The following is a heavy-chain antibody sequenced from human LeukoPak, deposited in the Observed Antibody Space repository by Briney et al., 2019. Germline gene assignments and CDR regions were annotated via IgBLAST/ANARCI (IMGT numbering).Heavy chain of an antibody. CDR2: ISSSGSTI. CDR3: AREGGYTGYDFDY. D-gene: IGHD5-12*01. Sequence: PGGSLRLSCAASGFTFSSYEMNWVRQAPGKGLEWVSYISSSGSTIYYADSVKGRFTISRDNAKNSLYLQMNNLRAEDTAVYYCAREGGYTGYDFDYWGQGTLVTVSS. J-gene: IGHJ4*02. V-gene: IGHV3-48*03. CDR1: GFTFSSYE.